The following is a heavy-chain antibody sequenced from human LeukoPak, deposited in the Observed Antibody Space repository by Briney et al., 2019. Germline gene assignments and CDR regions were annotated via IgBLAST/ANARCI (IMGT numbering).Heavy chain of an antibody. J-gene: IGHJ4*02. CDR2: ISTTGTTI. Sequence: GGSLRLSCAASGFTSSAYHINWVRQAPGKGPEWISYISTTGTTIHYADSVKGRFAISRDNAKSSLYLQMNSLRDEDTAVYYCARVWQDYSGVDYWGQGTLVTVSP. D-gene: IGHD2-21*01. CDR3: ARVWQDYSGVDY. CDR1: GFTSSAYH. V-gene: IGHV3-48*02.